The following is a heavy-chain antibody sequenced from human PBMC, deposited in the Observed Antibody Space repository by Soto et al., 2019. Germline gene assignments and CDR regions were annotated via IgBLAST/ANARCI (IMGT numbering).Heavy chain of an antibody. J-gene: IGHJ4*02. CDR2: ISAYSGNT. Sequence: QVQLVQSGAEVKKPGASVKVSCKASGYTFTTYGISWVRQAPGQGLEWVGWISAYSGNTKYAQKLQGSVTVTTAPSTSTAYMEVRRLRSDDPAVYYCARGRDGDYWGQATGVTTSS. CDR3: ARGRDGDY. CDR1: GYTFTTYG. V-gene: IGHV1-18*01.